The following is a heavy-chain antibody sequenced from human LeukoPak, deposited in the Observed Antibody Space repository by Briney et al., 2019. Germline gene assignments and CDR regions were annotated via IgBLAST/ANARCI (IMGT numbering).Heavy chain of an antibody. J-gene: IGHJ4*02. CDR2: INHSGST. D-gene: IGHD6-13*01. V-gene: IGHV4-34*01. CDR3: ARGYSSDY. Sequence: SETLSLTSAVYGGSFSGYYWSWIRQPPGKGLEWIGEINHSGSTNYNPSLKSRVAISVDTSKNQFSLKLSSVTAADTAVYYCARGYSSDYWGQGTLVTVSS. CDR1: GGSFSGYY.